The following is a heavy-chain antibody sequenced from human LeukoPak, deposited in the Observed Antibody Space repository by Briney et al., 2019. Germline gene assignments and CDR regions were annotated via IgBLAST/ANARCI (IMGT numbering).Heavy chain of an antibody. D-gene: IGHD1-26*01. CDR1: GGTFSSYA. V-gene: IGHV1-69*04. CDR3: ARASASHSGSYYAMFDP. CDR2: IIPILGIA. J-gene: IGHJ5*02. Sequence: SVKVSCKASGGTFSSYAISWVRQAPGQGLEWMGRIIPILGIANYAQKLQGRVTMTTDTSTSTAYMELRSLRSDDTAVYYCARASASHSGSYYAMFDPWGQGTLVTVSS.